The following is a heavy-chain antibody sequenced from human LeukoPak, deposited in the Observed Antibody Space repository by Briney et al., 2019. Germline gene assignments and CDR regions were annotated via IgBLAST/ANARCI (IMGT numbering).Heavy chain of an antibody. CDR3: ARVRGNYYYMDV. Sequence: EASVKVSCKASGGTFSSYAISWVRQAPGQGLEWVGGIIPIFGTANYAQKFQGRVTITADKSTSTAYMELSSLRSEDTAVYYCARVRGNYYYMDVWGKGTTATVSS. D-gene: IGHD3-10*01. V-gene: IGHV1-69*06. J-gene: IGHJ6*03. CDR1: GGTFSSYA. CDR2: IIPIFGTA.